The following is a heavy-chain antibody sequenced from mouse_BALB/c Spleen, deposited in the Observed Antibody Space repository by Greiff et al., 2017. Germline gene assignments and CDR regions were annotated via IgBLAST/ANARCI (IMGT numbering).Heavy chain of an antibody. J-gene: IGHJ2*01. V-gene: IGHV5-4*02. D-gene: IGHD2-3*01. Sequence: EVMLVESGGGLVKPGGSLKLSCAASGFTFSDYYMYWVRQTPEKRLEWVATISDGGSYTYYPDSVKGRFTISRDNAKNNLYLQMSSLKSEDTAMYYCARAFDGYWDYWGQGTTLTVSS. CDR3: ARAFDGYWDY. CDR1: GFTFSDYY. CDR2: ISDGGSYT.